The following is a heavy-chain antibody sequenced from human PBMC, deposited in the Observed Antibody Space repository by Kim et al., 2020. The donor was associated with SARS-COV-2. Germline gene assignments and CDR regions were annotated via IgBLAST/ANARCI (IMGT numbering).Heavy chain of an antibody. CDR3: TRVEWVRSGWDRGDY. CDR1: RFTFSSSW. V-gene: IGHV3-7*01. J-gene: IGHJ4*02. Sequence: GGSLRLSCAASRFTFSSSWMTWFRQAPGKGLEWVANIKQDGSEQYYLDSVKGRFTISRDNAKNSLYLQMNSLTVADTSMYYCTRVEWVRSGWDRGDYWGQGTLVTVSS. CDR2: IKQDGSEQ. D-gene: IGHD6-19*01.